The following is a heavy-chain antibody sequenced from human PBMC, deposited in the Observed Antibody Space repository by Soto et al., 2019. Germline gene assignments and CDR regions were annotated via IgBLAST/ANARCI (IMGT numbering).Heavy chain of an antibody. CDR2: ISYDGTHK. V-gene: IGHV3-30*04. CDR1: GFTFRSHA. Sequence: PVGSLRLSCAASGFTFRSHAMHWVRQAPGKGLEWVGVISYDGTHKFYADSVKGRFTISRDNSKSMVYLQVNSPATEDTAVYYCARETGLLLDSWGQGTPVTVSS. D-gene: IGHD2-21*02. CDR3: ARETGLLLDS. J-gene: IGHJ4*02.